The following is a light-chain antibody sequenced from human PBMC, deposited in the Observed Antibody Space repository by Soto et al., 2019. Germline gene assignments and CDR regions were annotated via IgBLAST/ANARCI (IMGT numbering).Light chain of an antibody. Sequence: QSALTQPASVSGSPGQSITISCTGTSSDVGAYNYVSWYQQHSGKAPKLMIYAVSNRPSGVSNRFSASKSGNTASLTISGLQAEDEADYYCSSYTSGSTRYAFGTGTKVTVL. CDR3: SSYTSGSTRYA. J-gene: IGLJ1*01. CDR2: AVS. CDR1: SSDVGAYNY. V-gene: IGLV2-14*01.